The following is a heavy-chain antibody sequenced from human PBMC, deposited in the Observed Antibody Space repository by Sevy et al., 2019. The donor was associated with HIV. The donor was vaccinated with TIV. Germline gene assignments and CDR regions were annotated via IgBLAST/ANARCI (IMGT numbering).Heavy chain of an antibody. CDR1: GFTFSSYW. CDR3: AREGGSTGGYYYAMDV. J-gene: IGHJ6*02. D-gene: IGHD3-16*01. CDR2: IKQDGSEK. Sequence: GGSLRLSCAASGFTFSSYWMSWVRQAPGKGLEWVANIKQDGSEKYYVDSVKGRFTISRDNATNSLYLQMNSLRAEDTAVYYCAREGGSTGGYYYAMDVWGQGTTVTVSS. V-gene: IGHV3-7*01.